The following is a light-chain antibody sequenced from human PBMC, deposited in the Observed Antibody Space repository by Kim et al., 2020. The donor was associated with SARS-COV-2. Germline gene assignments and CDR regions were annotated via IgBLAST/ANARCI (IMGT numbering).Light chain of an antibody. Sequence: DIQMTQSPSSLSASLGDRVTITCRASRGITNFLNWYQQKPGQAPKLLIYAASSLPSGVPSRFAGSGSGTDFTLTISSLQREDFATYFCQQSYTTPRTFGQGTKLEI. CDR1: RGITNF. J-gene: IGKJ2*01. CDR3: QQSYTTPRT. V-gene: IGKV1-39*01. CDR2: AAS.